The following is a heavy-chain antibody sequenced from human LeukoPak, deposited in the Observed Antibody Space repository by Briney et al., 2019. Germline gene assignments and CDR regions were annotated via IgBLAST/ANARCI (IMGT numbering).Heavy chain of an antibody. Sequence: PSETLSLTCTVSGVSISSFYWSWIRQPPGKGLEWIGYIYYSGSTNYNPSLKGRVTISVDKSKNQFSLKLSSVTAADTAVYYCASPSQNDYWGQGTLVTVSS. J-gene: IGHJ4*02. CDR3: ASPSQNDY. CDR1: GVSISSFY. CDR2: IYYSGST. V-gene: IGHV4-59*12.